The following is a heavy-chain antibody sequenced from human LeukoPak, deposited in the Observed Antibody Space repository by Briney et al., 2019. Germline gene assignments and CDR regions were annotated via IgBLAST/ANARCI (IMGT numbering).Heavy chain of an antibody. CDR1: GHTFTNYW. J-gene: IGHJ4*02. Sequence: GESLKISCKGSGHTFTNYWIGWVRQMPGKGLEWMGIIYPGDSERKYNPSLQGQVTISADKSISTVYLQWSSLKASDTAIYYCARIEGSTFDYWGQGTLVTVCS. V-gene: IGHV5-51*01. CDR3: ARIEGSTFDY. CDR2: IYPGDSER.